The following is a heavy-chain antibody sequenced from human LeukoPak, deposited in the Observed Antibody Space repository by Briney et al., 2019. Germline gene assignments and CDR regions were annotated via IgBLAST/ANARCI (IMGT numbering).Heavy chain of an antibody. D-gene: IGHD5-24*01. CDR3: ARVMGDGYKRAFDY. V-gene: IGHV4-59*01. CDR2: IYHSGST. J-gene: IGHJ4*02. Sequence: SETLSLTCTVSGGSIRSNYWSWIRQPPGKGLEWIGYIYHSGSTNYSPSLNGRVTISVDTSKNEFSLKLSSVTAADTAVYYCARVMGDGYKRAFDYWGQGTLVTVSS. CDR1: GGSIRSNY.